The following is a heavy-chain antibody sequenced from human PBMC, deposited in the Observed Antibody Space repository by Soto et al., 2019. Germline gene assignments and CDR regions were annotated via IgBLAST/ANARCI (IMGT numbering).Heavy chain of an antibody. CDR2: ISGSGGST. J-gene: IGHJ6*02. CDR1: GFTFSSYA. V-gene: IGHV3-23*01. CDR3: AKYLLWFGELRENYYYYGMDV. Sequence: GGSLRLSCAASGFTFSSYAMSWVRQAPGKGLEWVSAISGSGGSTYYADSVKGRFTISRDNSKNTLYLQMNSLRAEDTAVYYCAKYLLWFGELRENYYYYGMDVWGQGTTVTVSS. D-gene: IGHD3-10*01.